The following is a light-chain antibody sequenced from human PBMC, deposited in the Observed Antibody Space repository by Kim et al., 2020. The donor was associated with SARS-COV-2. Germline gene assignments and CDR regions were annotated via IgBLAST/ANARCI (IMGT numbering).Light chain of an antibody. Sequence: SYELTQPPSVSVAPGKTARITCGGNNIGSKSVHWYQQKPGQAPVLVIYYDSDRPSGIPERFSGSNSGNTATLTISRVEAGDEADYYGQVWDSSSDHRGVF. CDR1: NIGSKS. CDR2: YDS. V-gene: IGLV3-21*04. J-gene: IGLJ2*01. CDR3: QVWDSSSDHRGV.